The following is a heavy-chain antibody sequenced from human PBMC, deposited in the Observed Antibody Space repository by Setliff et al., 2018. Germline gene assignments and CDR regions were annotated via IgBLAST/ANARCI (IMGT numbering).Heavy chain of an antibody. J-gene: IGHJ6*02. CDR3: ARDGVFYAMDF. Sequence: PGGSLRLSCAASGFTFSSYWMAWVRQAPGKGLEWVSSISGGSGYKYYADSLKGRFTISRDNAKSSLYLQMNSLRAEDSAVYYCARDGVFYAMDFWGQGTTVTVSS. CDR2: ISGGSGYK. CDR1: GFTFSSYW. D-gene: IGHD3-10*01. V-gene: IGHV3-21*01.